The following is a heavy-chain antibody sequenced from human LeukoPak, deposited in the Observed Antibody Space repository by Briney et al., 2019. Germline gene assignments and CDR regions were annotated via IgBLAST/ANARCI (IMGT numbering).Heavy chain of an antibody. Sequence: GSLRLSCVASGFTFSSYSMNWVRQAPGKGLEWVSYISSSSSYIYYADSVKGRFTISRDNAKNSLYLQMNSLRAEDTAVYYCARVGVDSDFDYWGQGTLVTVSS. CDR3: ARVGVDSDFDY. CDR1: GFTFSSYS. CDR2: ISSSSSYI. V-gene: IGHV3-21*05. J-gene: IGHJ4*02. D-gene: IGHD3-3*01.